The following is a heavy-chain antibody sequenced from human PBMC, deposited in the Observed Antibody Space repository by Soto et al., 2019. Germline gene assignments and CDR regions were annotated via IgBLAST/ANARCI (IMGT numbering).Heavy chain of an antibody. CDR3: AKGLGSWYYFDY. V-gene: IGHV3-23*01. CDR1: GFTFSSYA. CDR2: ISGSGGST. J-gene: IGHJ4*02. Sequence: GGSLRLSCAASGFTFSSYAMSLVRQAPGKGLEWVSAISGSGGSTYYADSVKGRFTISRDNSKNTLYLQMNSLRAEDTAVYYCAKGLGSWYYFDYWGQGTLVTVSS. D-gene: IGHD2-15*01.